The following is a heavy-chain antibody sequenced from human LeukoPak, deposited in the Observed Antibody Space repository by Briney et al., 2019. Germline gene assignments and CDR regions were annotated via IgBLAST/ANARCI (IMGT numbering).Heavy chain of an antibody. J-gene: IGHJ4*02. Sequence: ASVKVSCKASGYTFTSYDINWVRQATGQGLEWMGWMNPSSGNTGYAQKFQGRVTMTRNTSISTAYMELSSLRSEDTAVYYCARHSSSWYGREYYFDYWGQRTLVTVSS. V-gene: IGHV1-8*01. D-gene: IGHD6-13*01. CDR1: GYTFTSYD. CDR2: MNPSSGNT. CDR3: ARHSSSWYGREYYFDY.